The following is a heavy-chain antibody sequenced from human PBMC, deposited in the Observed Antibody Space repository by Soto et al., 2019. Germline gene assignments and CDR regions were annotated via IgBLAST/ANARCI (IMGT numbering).Heavy chain of an antibody. V-gene: IGHV3-23*01. J-gene: IGHJ4*02. CDR2: VSPSGSNT. CDR3: ARRDNSGWYSLDY. CDR1: GFIFSNYP. D-gene: IGHD6-19*01. Sequence: HPGGSLRLSCAVSGFIFSNYPMSWVRQAPGKGLEWVSSVSPSGSNTYYADSMKGRFTMSRDNSENRLHLQMNSLRAEDTAVYFCARRDNSGWYSLDYWRQGTLVTVSS.